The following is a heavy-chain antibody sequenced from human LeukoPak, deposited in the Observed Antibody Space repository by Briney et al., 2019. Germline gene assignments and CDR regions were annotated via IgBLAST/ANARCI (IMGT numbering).Heavy chain of an antibody. V-gene: IGHV3-53*01. Sequence: GGSLRLSCAASGFTVSSNYMSWVRQAPGKGLEWVSVIYSGGSTYYADSVKGRFTISRDNAKNSLYLQMNSLRAEDTAVYYCARGDYGDYSKWFDPWGQGTLVTVSS. J-gene: IGHJ5*02. D-gene: IGHD4-17*01. CDR1: GFTVSSNY. CDR2: IYSGGST. CDR3: ARGDYGDYSKWFDP.